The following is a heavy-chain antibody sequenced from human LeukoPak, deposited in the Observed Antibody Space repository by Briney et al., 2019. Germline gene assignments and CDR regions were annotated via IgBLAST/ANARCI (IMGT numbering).Heavy chain of an antibody. J-gene: IGHJ4*02. D-gene: IGHD2-21*02. CDR1: GFTFSSYG. V-gene: IGHV3-30*02. Sequence: GGSLRLSCATSGFTFSSYGMHWVRQAPGKGLEYVAFIRYDGSNKYYADSVKGRFTISRDNSKNTLYLQMNSLRAEDTAVYYCAREVVVTVRNRHFDYWGQGTLVTVSS. CDR2: IRYDGSNK. CDR3: AREVVVTVRNRHFDY.